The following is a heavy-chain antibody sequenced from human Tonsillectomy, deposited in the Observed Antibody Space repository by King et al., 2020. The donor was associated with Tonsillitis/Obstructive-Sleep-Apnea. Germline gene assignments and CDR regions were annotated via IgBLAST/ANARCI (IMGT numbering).Heavy chain of an antibody. D-gene: IGHD6-13*01. CDR3: ARDYGIAAADSGAFDI. CDR2: ISAYNGYT. CDR1: GYTFTSYA. J-gene: IGHJ3*02. Sequence: EQLVQSGAEVKKPGASVKVSCKASGYTFTSYAINWVRQAPGQVLEWMGWISAYNGYTTYVQNLQGRVTMTTDTSTSTAYMELRSLRSDDTAVFYCARDYGIAAADSGAFDIWGQGTVVTVSS. V-gene: IGHV1-18*01.